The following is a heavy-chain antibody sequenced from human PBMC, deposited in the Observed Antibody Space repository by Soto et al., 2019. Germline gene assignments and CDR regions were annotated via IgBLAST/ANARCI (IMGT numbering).Heavy chain of an antibody. Sequence: EVQLLQSGAEVKKPGESLRISCKASGYDFTTYWIGWVRQMPGKGLEWMGRIAPINSYINYSPSFHGHVTMSVDRSTSTAYLHWSSLKASDSAIYYCARPLGGDSSDSYSSYYALDVWGQGTTVTVSS. CDR2: IAPINSYI. CDR3: ARPLGGDSSDSYSSYYALDV. CDR1: GYDFTTYW. D-gene: IGHD3-22*01. J-gene: IGHJ6*02. V-gene: IGHV5-10-1*03.